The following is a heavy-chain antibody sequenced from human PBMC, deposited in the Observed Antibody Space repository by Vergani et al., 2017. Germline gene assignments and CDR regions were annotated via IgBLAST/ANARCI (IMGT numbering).Heavy chain of an antibody. D-gene: IGHD6-19*01. Sequence: HLQLQASGPGLVKPSATLSLTCRVSGASIRSSNYYWGWIRQPPGKGLEWIASIYYSGSTYYNPSLKSRVTISVDTSKNQFSLKLSSVTAADTAVYFCARHSTVEWLVKLGWIDPWGQGSLVTVSS. CDR2: IYYSGST. J-gene: IGHJ5*02. CDR3: ARHSTVEWLVKLGWIDP. CDR1: GASIRSSNYY. V-gene: IGHV4-39*01.